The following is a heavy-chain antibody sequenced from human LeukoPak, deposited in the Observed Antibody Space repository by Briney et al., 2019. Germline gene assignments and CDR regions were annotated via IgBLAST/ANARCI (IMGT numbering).Heavy chain of an antibody. V-gene: IGHV3-23*01. CDR2: ISGSGGST. D-gene: IGHD2-2*01. J-gene: IGHJ3*02. Sequence: PGRSLRLSCAASGFTLSSYAMSWVRQAPGKGLEWVSAISGSGGSTYYADSVKGRFTISRDNSKNTLYLQMNSLRAEDMALYYCAKGTVPAATGNDAFDIWGQGTMVTVSS. CDR1: GFTLSSYA. CDR3: AKGTVPAATGNDAFDI.